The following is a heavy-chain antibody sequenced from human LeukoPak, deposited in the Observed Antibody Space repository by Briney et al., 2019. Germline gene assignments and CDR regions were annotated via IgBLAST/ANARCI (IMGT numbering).Heavy chain of an antibody. J-gene: IGHJ4*02. CDR3: ARVAWEGSYCGGDCYPFDY. V-gene: IGHV1-46*01. D-gene: IGHD2-21*02. Sequence: ASVKVSCKASGYTFTSYYMHWVRQAPGQGLEWTGIINPSGGSTSYAQKFQGRVTMTRDTSTSTVYMELSSLRSEDTAVYYCARVAWEGSYCGGDCYPFDYWGQGTLVTVSS. CDR1: GYTFTSYY. CDR2: INPSGGST.